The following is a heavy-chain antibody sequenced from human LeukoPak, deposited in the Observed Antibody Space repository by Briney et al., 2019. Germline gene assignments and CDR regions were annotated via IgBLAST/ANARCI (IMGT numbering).Heavy chain of an antibody. Sequence: ASVKVSCKASGYSFIDYYIQWVRQAPGQGLEWVGWINPKSGGTNYAQNFRGRVTMTSDTSISTLYMELTTLRSDDTAVFYCARDMMQGVMGYWGQGTLVTVSS. J-gene: IGHJ4*02. V-gene: IGHV1-2*02. CDR3: ARDMMQGVMGY. CDR1: GYSFIDYY. CDR2: INPKSGGT. D-gene: IGHD3-16*01.